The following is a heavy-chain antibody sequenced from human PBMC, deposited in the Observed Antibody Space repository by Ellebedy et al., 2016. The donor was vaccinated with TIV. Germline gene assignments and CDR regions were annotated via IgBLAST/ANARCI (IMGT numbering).Heavy chain of an antibody. CDR2: ISYDGSDT. CDR1: GFTLSNYA. Sequence: GESLKISXTGSGFTLSNYAMHWVRQAPGQGLEWVAVISYDGSDTHYADSVKGRFTISRDNSKDTLYLQMNRLRPEDTAVYFCARGRGTSQCSLTSCHGGDYWGQGTLVTVSS. J-gene: IGHJ4*02. D-gene: IGHD2-2*01. V-gene: IGHV3-30-3*01. CDR3: ARGRGTSQCSLTSCHGGDY.